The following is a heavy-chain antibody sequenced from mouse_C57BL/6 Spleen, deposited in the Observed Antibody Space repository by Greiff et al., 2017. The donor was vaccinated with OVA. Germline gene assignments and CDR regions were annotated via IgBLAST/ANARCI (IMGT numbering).Heavy chain of an antibody. D-gene: IGHD1-1*01. CDR3: ARFPSTGSSPYIEV. V-gene: IGHV1-59*01. Sequence: QVQLQQPGAELVRPGTSVTLSCKASGYTFTSYWMHWVKQRPGQGLKWIGVIDPSDSYTNYNQKFKGKATLTVDTSSSTAYMQLSSLTSEDSAVYYCARFPSTGSSPYIEVWGTGTTVTVSS. CDR2: IDPSDSYT. J-gene: IGHJ1*03. CDR1: GYTFTSYW.